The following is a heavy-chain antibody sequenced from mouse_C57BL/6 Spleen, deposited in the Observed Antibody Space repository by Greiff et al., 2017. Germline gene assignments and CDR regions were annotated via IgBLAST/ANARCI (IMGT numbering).Heavy chain of an antibody. CDR1: GFTFSDYY. V-gene: IGHV5-12*01. J-gene: IGHJ4*01. CDR2: ISNGGGST. CDR3: ARYYYGSSYYAMDY. Sequence: EVQGVESGGGLVQPGGSLKLSCAASGFTFSDYYMYWVRQTPEKRLEWVAYISNGGGSTYYPDTVKGRFTISRDNAKNTLYLQMSRLKSEDTAMYYCARYYYGSSYYAMDYWGQGTSVTVSS. D-gene: IGHD1-1*01.